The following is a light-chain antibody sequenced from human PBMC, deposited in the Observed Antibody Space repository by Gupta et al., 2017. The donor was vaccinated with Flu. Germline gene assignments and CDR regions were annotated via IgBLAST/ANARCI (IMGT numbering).Light chain of an antibody. CDR1: LSVSSS. J-gene: IGKJ1*01. CDR3: QQDSDWPRT. CDR2: GAS. V-gene: IGKV3-15*01. Sequence: EIVMITQSPATLSVSPGERATLSCTASLSVSSSLAWYQQRPGQAPRLLIYGASTRVTGIPARFSGSGSGTEFTLTISSLQPEDFAVYYCQQDSDWPRTFGQGTKVEIK.